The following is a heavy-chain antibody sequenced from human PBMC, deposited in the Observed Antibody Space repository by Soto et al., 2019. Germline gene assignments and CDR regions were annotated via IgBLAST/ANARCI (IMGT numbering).Heavy chain of an antibody. D-gene: IGHD2-21*02. CDR1: GYTFTSYA. V-gene: IGHV1-3*01. Sequence: EASVKVSCKASGYTFTSYAMHWVRQAPGQRLEWMGWINAGNGNTKYSQRFQGRVTITRDTSASTAYMELSSLKSEDTAVYYCARSIVVVTALDYWGQGTLVTVSS. CDR2: INAGNGNT. CDR3: ARSIVVVTALDY. J-gene: IGHJ4*02.